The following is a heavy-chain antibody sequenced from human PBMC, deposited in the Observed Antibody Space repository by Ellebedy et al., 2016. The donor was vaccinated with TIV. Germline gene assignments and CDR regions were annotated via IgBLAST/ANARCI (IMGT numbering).Heavy chain of an antibody. V-gene: IGHV4-34*01. Sequence: SETLSLTCAVYGGSFSGYYWSWIRQPPGKGLEWIGEINHSGSTNYNPSLKSRVTISVDTSKNQFSLKLSSVTAADTAVYYCAKDQGYSYGYGGYGMDVWGQGTTVTVSS. CDR2: INHSGST. CDR3: AKDQGYSYGYGGYGMDV. D-gene: IGHD5-18*01. J-gene: IGHJ6*02. CDR1: GGSFSGYY.